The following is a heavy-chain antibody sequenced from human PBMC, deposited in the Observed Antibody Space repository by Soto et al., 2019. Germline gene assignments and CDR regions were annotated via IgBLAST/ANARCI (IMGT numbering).Heavy chain of an antibody. V-gene: IGHV1-69*13. CDR2: IIPIFGTA. J-gene: IGHJ4*02. Sequence: SVKVSCKASGYTFTNYAISWVRQAPGQGLEWMGGIIPIFGTANYAQKFQGRVTITADESTSTAYMELSSLRSEDTAVYYCARDRLASLDYWGQGTLVTVSS. CDR3: ARDRLASLDY. CDR1: GYTFTNYA.